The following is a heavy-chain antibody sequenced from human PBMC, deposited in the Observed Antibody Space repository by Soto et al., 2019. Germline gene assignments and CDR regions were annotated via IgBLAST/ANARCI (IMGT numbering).Heavy chain of an antibody. D-gene: IGHD6-19*01. V-gene: IGHV4-59*01. CDR3: ARSHSGWYIYYFDY. CDR2: IYYSGST. CDR1: GGSISSYY. J-gene: IGHJ4*02. Sequence: PSETLSLTCPVSGGSISSYYWSWIRQPPGKGLEWIGYIYYSGSTNYNPSLKSRVTISVDTSKNQFSLKLSSVTAADTAVYYCARSHSGWYIYYFDYWGQGTLVTVSS.